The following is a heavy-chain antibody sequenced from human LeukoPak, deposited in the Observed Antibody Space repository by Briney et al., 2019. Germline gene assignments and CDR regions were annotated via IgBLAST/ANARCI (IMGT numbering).Heavy chain of an antibody. CDR1: GFTVSRNY. J-gene: IGHJ4*02. CDR2: IKQDGSEK. V-gene: IGHV3-7*01. Sequence: GGSLRLSCAASGFTVSRNYMSWVRQAPGKGLEWVANIKQDGSEKYYVDSVKGRFTISRDNAKNSLYLQMNSLRAEDTAMYYCARDSAGNDYWGQGTLGTVSS. D-gene: IGHD6-13*01. CDR3: ARDSAGNDY.